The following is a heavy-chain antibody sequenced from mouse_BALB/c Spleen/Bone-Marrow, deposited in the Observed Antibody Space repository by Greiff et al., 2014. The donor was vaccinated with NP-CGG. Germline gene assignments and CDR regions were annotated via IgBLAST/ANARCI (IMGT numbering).Heavy chain of an antibody. Sequence: VKLMESGAELVKPGALVKLSCKASGYTFTSYYMYWVKQRPGQGLEWIGGINPSNGGTNFNEKFKSKATLTVDKSSSTAYMQLSSLTSEDSAVYYCTRDHYYYGSSYWYFDVWGAGTTVTVSS. V-gene: IGHV1S81*02. D-gene: IGHD1-1*01. CDR2: INPSNGGT. CDR1: GYTFTSYY. CDR3: TRDHYYYGSSYWYFDV. J-gene: IGHJ1*01.